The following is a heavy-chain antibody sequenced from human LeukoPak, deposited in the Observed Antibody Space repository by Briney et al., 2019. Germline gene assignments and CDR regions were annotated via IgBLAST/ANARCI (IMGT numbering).Heavy chain of an antibody. J-gene: IGHJ4*02. CDR3: ARSYYDILTGYYNDY. CDR2: INHSGST. V-gene: IGHV4-34*01. D-gene: IGHD3-9*01. CDR1: GGSLSGYY. Sequence: PSETLSLTCAVYGGSLSGYYWSWIRQPPGKGLEWIGEINHSGSTNYNPSLKSRVTISVDTSKNQFSLKLSSVTAADTAVYYCARSYYDILTGYYNDYWGQGTLVTVSS.